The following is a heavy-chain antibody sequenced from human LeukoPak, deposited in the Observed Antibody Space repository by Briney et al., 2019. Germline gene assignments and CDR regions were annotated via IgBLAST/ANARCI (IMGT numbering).Heavy chain of an antibody. J-gene: IGHJ3*02. Sequence: GGSLRLSCSASGFTFSSYSMNWVRQAPGKGLEWVSSISSSSSYIYYADSVKGRFTISRDNAKNSLYLQMNSLRAEDTAVYYCARALPSPLYSGSYADAFDIWGQGTMVTVSS. CDR1: GFTFSSYS. V-gene: IGHV3-21*01. D-gene: IGHD1-26*01. CDR2: ISSSSSYI. CDR3: ARALPSPLYSGSYADAFDI.